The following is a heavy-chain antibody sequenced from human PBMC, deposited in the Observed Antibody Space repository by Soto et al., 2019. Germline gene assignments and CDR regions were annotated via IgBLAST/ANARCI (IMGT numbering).Heavy chain of an antibody. V-gene: IGHV1-3*01. CDR3: AGSITIFGVVKYYFDY. CDR2: INAGNGNT. J-gene: IGHJ4*02. Sequence: GASVKVSCKASGYTFTGYAMHWVRQAPGQRLEWMGWINAGNGNTKYSQKFQGRVTITRDTSASTAYMELSSLRSEDTAVYYCAGSITIFGVVKYYFDYWGQGTLVTVSS. D-gene: IGHD3-3*01. CDR1: GYTFTGYA.